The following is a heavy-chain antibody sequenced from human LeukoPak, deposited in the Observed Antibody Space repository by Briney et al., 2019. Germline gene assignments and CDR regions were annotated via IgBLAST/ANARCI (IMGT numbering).Heavy chain of an antibody. CDR1: GGTFSSYA. Sequence: GASVKVSCKASGGTFSSYAISWVRQAPGQGLEWMGGIIPIFGTANYAQKFQGRVTITADESTSTAYMELSSLRSEDTAVYYCAGGTAYYYYYYMDVWGKGTTVTVSS. CDR3: AGGTAYYYYYYMDV. CDR2: IIPIFGTA. J-gene: IGHJ6*03. D-gene: IGHD1-1*01. V-gene: IGHV1-69*13.